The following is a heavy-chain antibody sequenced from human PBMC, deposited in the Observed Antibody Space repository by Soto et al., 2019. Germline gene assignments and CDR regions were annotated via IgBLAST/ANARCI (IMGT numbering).Heavy chain of an antibody. J-gene: IGHJ3*02. CDR1: GFNLRSYS. CDR3: VRDRGGSGWTYDGFDI. D-gene: IGHD6-19*01. V-gene: IGHV3-48*02. Sequence: GGSLRLSCAASGFNLRSYSLNWVRQAPGKGLEWVSCITRGSSRSSSPIYYAESVKGRFTISRDNAKNSLYLEMSSLRDEDTAVYYCVRDRGGSGWTYDGFDIWGQGTKVTVSS. CDR2: ITRGSSRSSSPI.